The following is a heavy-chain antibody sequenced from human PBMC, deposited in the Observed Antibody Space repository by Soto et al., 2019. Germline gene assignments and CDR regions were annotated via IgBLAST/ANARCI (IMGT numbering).Heavy chain of an antibody. Sequence: GGSLRLSCAASEFTFSSYEMNWVRQARGKGLECVSYISASGSTIYYADSVKGRFIVSRDNTKNSLYLQMNSLRAEDTAVYDCARHEVVVAATPGFGEHYGMDVWGQGTTVTVSS. CDR1: EFTFSSYE. J-gene: IGHJ6*02. D-gene: IGHD2-15*01. CDR2: ISASGSTI. V-gene: IGHV3-48*03. CDR3: ARHEVVVAATPGFGEHYGMDV.